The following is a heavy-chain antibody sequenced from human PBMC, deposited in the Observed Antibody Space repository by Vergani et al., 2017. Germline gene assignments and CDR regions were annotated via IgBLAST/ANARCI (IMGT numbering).Heavy chain of an antibody. CDR1: GGSMKINDYY. J-gene: IGHJ3*02. Sequence: QVLLQESGPGLVKPSQTLSLTCIVSGGSMKINDYYWTWIRQHPVKGLEWIGSIYYTGGTYNNPSLKSRVTMSIDTSKNQFSLKLNSVTAADTAVYYCARARWEVATAIKYAFDIWGQGTSVTVAS. D-gene: IGHD6-25*01. CDR2: IYYTGGT. CDR3: ARARWEVATAIKYAFDI. V-gene: IGHV4-31*02.